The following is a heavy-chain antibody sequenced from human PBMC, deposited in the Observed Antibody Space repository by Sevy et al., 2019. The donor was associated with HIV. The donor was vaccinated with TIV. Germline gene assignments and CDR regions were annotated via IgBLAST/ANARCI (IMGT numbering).Heavy chain of an antibody. CDR2: ISSNGGST. D-gene: IGHD2-15*01. Sequence: GGSLRLSCSASGFTFSSYAMHWVRQAPGKGLEYVSAISSNGGSTYYADSVKGRFTISRENSKNTLYLKMSSLRAEDTDVYYCVKDLRPQGRYCRGGRCFYDAFDIWGQGTMVTVSS. CDR3: VKDLRPQGRYCRGGRCFYDAFDI. V-gene: IGHV3-64D*06. J-gene: IGHJ3*02. CDR1: GFTFSSYA.